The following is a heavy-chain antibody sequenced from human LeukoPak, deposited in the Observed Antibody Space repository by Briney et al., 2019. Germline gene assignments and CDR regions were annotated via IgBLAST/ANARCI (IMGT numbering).Heavy chain of an antibody. J-gene: IGHJ4*02. CDR2: INPNSGGT. Sequence: ASVKVSCKASGYTFTGYYMHWVRQAPGQGLEWMGWINPNSGGTNYAQKFQGRVTMTRDTAISTAYMELSRLRSDDTAVYYCARVSSWQEFDEYFDYWGQGTLVTVSS. CDR3: ARVSSWQEFDEYFDY. D-gene: IGHD6-13*01. CDR1: GYTFTGYY. V-gene: IGHV1-2*02.